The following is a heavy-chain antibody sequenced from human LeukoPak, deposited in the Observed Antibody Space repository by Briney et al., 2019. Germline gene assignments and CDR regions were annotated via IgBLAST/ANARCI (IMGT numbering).Heavy chain of an antibody. CDR2: INPSGGST. J-gene: IGHJ4*02. CDR1: GYTFTSYY. V-gene: IGHV1-46*03. D-gene: IGHD1-26*01. CDR3: ARDLLSSSGSYRVSVYLDY. Sequence: ASVKVSCKASGYTFTSYYMHWVRQAPGQGLEWMGIINPSGGSTSYAQKFQGRVTMTRDTSTSTVYMELSSLRSEDTAVYYCARDLLSSSGSYRVSVYLDYWGQGTLVTVSS.